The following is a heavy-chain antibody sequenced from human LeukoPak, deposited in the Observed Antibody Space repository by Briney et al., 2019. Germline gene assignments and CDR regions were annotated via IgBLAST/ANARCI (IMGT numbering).Heavy chain of an antibody. V-gene: IGHV3-30*18. D-gene: IGHD3-22*01. Sequence: GGSLRLSCAASGFTFSSYGMHWVRQAPGKGLEWVSVISYDGSNKYYADSVKGRFTISRDNSKNTLYLQMDSLRAEDTAVYYCAKGDYYDSSALGNYWGQGTLVTVSS. CDR2: ISYDGSNK. J-gene: IGHJ4*02. CDR3: AKGDYYDSSALGNY. CDR1: GFTFSSYG.